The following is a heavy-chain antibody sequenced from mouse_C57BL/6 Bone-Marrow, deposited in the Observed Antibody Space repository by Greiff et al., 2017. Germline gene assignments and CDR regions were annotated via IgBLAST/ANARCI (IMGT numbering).Heavy chain of an antibody. J-gene: IGHJ3*01. CDR1: GYTFTSYW. CDR2: IYPGSGST. CDR3: ARSLRKGIYYGYGGFAY. V-gene: IGHV1-55*01. D-gene: IGHD2-2*01. Sequence: QVQLQQPGAELVKPGASVKMSCKASGYTFTSYWITWVKQRPGQGLEWIGDIYPGSGSTNYNEKFKSKATLTVDTSSSTAYMQLSSLTSEDSAVYYCARSLRKGIYYGYGGFAYWGQGTLVTVSA.